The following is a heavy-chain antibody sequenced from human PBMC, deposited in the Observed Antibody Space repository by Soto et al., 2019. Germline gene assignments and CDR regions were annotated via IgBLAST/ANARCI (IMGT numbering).Heavy chain of an antibody. CDR2: IFVDGIT. J-gene: IGHJ6*02. D-gene: IGHD2-21*01. CDR1: GDSIARGAHD. CDR3: ARDRVFQV. Sequence: SETLSLTCTVSGDSIARGAHDWTWIRQHPGKGLEWIGYIFVDGITNYNPSLQSRVVISLDTSKNQFSLMLSSVTAADTAVYYCARDRVFQVWGQGTTVTVSS. V-gene: IGHV4-31*03.